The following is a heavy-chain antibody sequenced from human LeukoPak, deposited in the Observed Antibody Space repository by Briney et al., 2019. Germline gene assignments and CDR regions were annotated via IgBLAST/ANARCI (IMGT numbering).Heavy chain of an antibody. CDR1: GASISGSGYY. J-gene: IGHJ4*02. CDR3: ARHYRKGSSGWYYFDY. D-gene: IGHD6-19*01. CDR2: IYYTGST. V-gene: IGHV4-39*01. Sequence: PSETLSLTCAVSGASISGSGYYLGWIREPPGKGLEWIENIYYTGSTYYNPSLKSRVTISVDTSKNQFSLKLSSVTAADTAVYYCARHYRKGSSGWYYFDYWGQGTLVTVSS.